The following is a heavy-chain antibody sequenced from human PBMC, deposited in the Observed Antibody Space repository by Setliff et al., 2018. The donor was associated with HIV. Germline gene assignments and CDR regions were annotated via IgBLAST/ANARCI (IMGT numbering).Heavy chain of an antibody. Sequence: SVKVSCKASGFTFTSSAMQWVRQARRQRLEWIGWIVVGSGNTNYAQKFQERVTITRDMSTSTAYMELSSLRSEDTAVYYCAAGYYYDSSGYYQVFDYWGQGTLVTV. CDR1: GFTFTSSA. D-gene: IGHD3-22*01. CDR2: IVVGSGNT. J-gene: IGHJ4*02. V-gene: IGHV1-58*02. CDR3: AAGYYYDSSGYYQVFDY.